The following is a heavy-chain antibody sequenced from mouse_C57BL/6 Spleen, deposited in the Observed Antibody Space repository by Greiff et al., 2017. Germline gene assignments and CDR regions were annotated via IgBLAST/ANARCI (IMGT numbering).Heavy chain of an antibody. V-gene: IGHV1-55*01. CDR3: ACDGGICSRYFDG. CDR1: GYTFTNYY. D-gene: IGHD1-1*01. CDR2: IDPENGST. Sequence: QVQLQQSVAELVKPGASVKLSCKASGYTFTNYYMHWVKQRPGQGLEWIGSIDPENGSTKYNQKFKGKATMTADTSSITAYLQLSSLTSEDTAFYYCACDGGICSRYFDGWGTGTTVTVSS. J-gene: IGHJ1*03.